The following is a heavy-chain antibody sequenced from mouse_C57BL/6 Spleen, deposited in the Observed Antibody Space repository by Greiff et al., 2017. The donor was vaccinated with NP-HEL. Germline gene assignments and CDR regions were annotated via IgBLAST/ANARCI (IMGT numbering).Heavy chain of an antibody. CDR1: GYTFTEYT. V-gene: IGHV1-62-2*01. CDR2: FYPGSGSI. Sequence: VMLVESGAELVKPGASVKLSCKASGYTFTEYTIHWVKQRSGQGLEWIGWFYPGSGSIKYNEKFKDKATLTADKSSSTVYMELSRLTSEDSAVYFCARHEECDYGSNSYFDVWGTGTTVTVSS. J-gene: IGHJ1*03. D-gene: IGHD1-1*01. CDR3: ARHEECDYGSNSYFDV.